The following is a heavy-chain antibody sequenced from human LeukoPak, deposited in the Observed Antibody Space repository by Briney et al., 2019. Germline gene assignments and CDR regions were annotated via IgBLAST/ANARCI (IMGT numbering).Heavy chain of an antibody. CDR1: GFTFSNYA. D-gene: IGHD4-17*01. CDR2: ISGSGGNT. V-gene: IGHV3-23*01. CDR3: AKDYGDYPFDY. J-gene: IGHJ4*02. Sequence: PGGSLRLSCAASGFTFSNYAMNWVRQAPGKGLEWVSAISGSGGNTYYSDSVKGRFTISRDNSKNTLYLQMNSLRAEDTAIYYCAKDYGDYPFDYWGQGTLVTVSS.